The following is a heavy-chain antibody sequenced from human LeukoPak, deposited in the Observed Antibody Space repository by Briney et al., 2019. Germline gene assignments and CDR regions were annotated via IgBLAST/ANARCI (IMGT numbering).Heavy chain of an antibody. CDR3: ARARTGGWFDP. D-gene: IGHD1-26*01. Sequence: SETLSLTCTVSGGSISSSSYYWGWIRQPPGKGLEWIGSTYYSGSTYYNPSLKSRVTISVDTSKNQFSLKLSSVTAADTAVYYCARARTGGWFDPWGQGTLVTVSS. J-gene: IGHJ5*02. CDR1: GGSISSSSYY. CDR2: TYYSGST. V-gene: IGHV4-39*01.